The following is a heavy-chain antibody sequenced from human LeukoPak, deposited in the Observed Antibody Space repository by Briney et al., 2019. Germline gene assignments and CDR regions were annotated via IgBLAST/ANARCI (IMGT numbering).Heavy chain of an antibody. CDR3: ARTNWNEDAFDI. CDR1: GGSISSSSYY. J-gene: IGHJ3*02. V-gene: IGHV4-39*01. Sequence: PSETLSLTCTVSGGSISSSSYYWGWIRQPPGKGLEWIGSIYYSGSTYYNPSLKSRVTISVDTSKNQFSLKLSSVTAADTAVYYCARTNWNEDAFDIWGQGTMVTVSS. CDR2: IYYSGST. D-gene: IGHD1-20*01.